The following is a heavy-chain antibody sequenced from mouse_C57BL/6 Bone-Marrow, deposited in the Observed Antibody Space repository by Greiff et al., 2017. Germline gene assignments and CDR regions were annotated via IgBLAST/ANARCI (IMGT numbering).Heavy chain of an antibody. V-gene: IGHV5-12*01. D-gene: IGHD3-3*01. J-gene: IGHJ4*01. CDR1: GFTFSDYY. CDR2: ISNGGGST. Sequence: EVMLVESGGGLVQPGGSLKLSCAASGFTFSDYYMYWVRQTPEKRLEWVAYISNGGGSTYYPDTVKGRFTISRDNAKNTLYLQMSRLKSEDTAMYYCARRDLGYAMDYWGQGTSVTVSS. CDR3: ARRDLGYAMDY.